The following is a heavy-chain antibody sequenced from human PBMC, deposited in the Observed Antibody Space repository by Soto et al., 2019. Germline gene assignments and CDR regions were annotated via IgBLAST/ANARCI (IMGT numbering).Heavy chain of an antibody. Sequence: QVQLVESGGGVVQPGRSLRLSCAASGFTFSSYGMHWVRQAPGKGLEWVAGISYDGSNKYYADSVKGRFTISRDNSKNTLYLQMNSLRAEDTAVYYCAKDGRNAVHYYDSSGYGPWGQGTLVTVSS. V-gene: IGHV3-30*18. CDR2: ISYDGSNK. CDR3: AKDGRNAVHYYDSSGYGP. CDR1: GFTFSSYG. J-gene: IGHJ5*02. D-gene: IGHD3-22*01.